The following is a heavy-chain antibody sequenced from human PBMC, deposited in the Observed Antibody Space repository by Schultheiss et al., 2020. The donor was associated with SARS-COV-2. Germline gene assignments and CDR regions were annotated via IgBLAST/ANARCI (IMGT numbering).Heavy chain of an antibody. CDR2: ISSNGGST. J-gene: IGHJ4*03. V-gene: IGHV3-64*04. D-gene: IGHD5-24*01. CDR1: GFTFSSYA. Sequence: GGSLRLSCSASGFTFSSYAMHWVRQAPGKGLEYVSAISSNGGSTYYADSVKGRFTISRDNSKNTLYLQMNSLRAEDTAVYYCARGGWLQSRFDYWGQGTMVTVSS. CDR3: ARGGWLQSRFDY.